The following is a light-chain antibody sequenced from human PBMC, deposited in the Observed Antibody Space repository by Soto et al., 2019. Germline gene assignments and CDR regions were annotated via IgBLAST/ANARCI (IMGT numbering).Light chain of an antibody. CDR1: ETISNY. CDR2: ATS. V-gene: IGKV1-39*01. Sequence: DIQMTQSPSSLPASVGDRVTITCRANETISNYLNWYQQKPGKVPKRLVYATSTLGSGVPSRFSGSGSGTDFSLSITSLQPEDFATYYCQQTYSASLTFGGGTKVDIK. J-gene: IGKJ4*01. CDR3: QQTYSASLT.